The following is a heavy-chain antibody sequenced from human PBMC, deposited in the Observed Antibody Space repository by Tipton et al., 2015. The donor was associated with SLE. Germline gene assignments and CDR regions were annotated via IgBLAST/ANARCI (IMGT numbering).Heavy chain of an antibody. CDR2: IYYSGST. J-gene: IGHJ4*02. V-gene: IGHV4-59*12. D-gene: IGHD6-13*01. CDR1: GGSISSYY. Sequence: TLSLTCTVSGGSISSYYWSWIRQPPGKGLEWIGYIYYSGSTYYNPSLKSRVTISVDTSKNQFSLKLSSVTAADTAVYYCARAVQGSWFDYWGQGTLVTVSS. CDR3: ARAVQGSWFDY.